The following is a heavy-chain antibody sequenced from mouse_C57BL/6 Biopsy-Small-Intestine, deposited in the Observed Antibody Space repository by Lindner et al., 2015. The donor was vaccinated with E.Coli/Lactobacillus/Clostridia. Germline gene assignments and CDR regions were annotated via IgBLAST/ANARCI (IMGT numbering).Heavy chain of an antibody. Sequence: SVKVSCKVSGGTFRKNTITWVRQAPGQGLEWVAGIIPIVGTTNHAQKFQGRVTITADESTRTAYMELSSLRSEDTAIYYCAGSIHSAMGIFDYWGQGTLVTVSS. CDR3: AGSIHSAMGIFDY. J-gene: IGHJ4*01. V-gene: IGHV1S126*01. D-gene: IGHD2-3*01. CDR2: IIPIVGTT. CDR1: GGTFRKNT.